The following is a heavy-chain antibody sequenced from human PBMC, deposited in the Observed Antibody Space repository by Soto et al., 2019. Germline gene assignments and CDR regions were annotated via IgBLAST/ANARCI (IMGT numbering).Heavy chain of an antibody. J-gene: IGHJ5*02. V-gene: IGHV3-23*01. CDR3: AKGDVVVVAATNWFDP. Sequence: VQLLESGGGLVQPGGSLRLSCAASGFTFSSYAMSWVRQAPGKGLEWVSAISGSGGSTYYADSVKGRFTISRDNSKNTLYLQMNSLRAEDTAVYYCAKGDVVVVAATNWFDPWGQGTLVTVSS. CDR1: GFTFSSYA. CDR2: ISGSGGST. D-gene: IGHD2-15*01.